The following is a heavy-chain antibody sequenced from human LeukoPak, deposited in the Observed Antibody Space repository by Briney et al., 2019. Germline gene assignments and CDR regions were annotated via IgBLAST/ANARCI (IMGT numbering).Heavy chain of an antibody. CDR2: IYYSGST. CDR3: VRGTVATIIHY. D-gene: IGHD5-12*01. CDR1: GGSISSYY. Sequence: PSETLSLTCTVSGGSISSYYWSWIRQPPGKGLEWIGYIYYSGSTNYNPSLKSRVTISVDTSKNQFSLKLSSVTAADTAVYYCVRGTVATIIHYWGQGTLVTVSS. V-gene: IGHV4-59*08. J-gene: IGHJ4*02.